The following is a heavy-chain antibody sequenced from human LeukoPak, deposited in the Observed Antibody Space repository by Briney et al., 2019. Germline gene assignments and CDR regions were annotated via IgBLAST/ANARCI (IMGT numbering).Heavy chain of an antibody. Sequence: ASVKVSCKASGYTFLNYYMHWARQAPGQGLEWMGIINPSGGSTTYAQKIQGRVTLTRDTSTSTVYMELSSLRSEDTSVYYCAREGYGSGRRLGMDVWGQGTTVTVSS. V-gene: IGHV1-46*01. CDR3: AREGYGSGRRLGMDV. J-gene: IGHJ6*02. CDR1: GYTFLNYY. CDR2: INPSGGST. D-gene: IGHD3-10*01.